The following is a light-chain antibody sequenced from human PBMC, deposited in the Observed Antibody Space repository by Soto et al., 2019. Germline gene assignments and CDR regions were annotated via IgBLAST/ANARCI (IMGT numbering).Light chain of an antibody. J-gene: IGKJ1*01. CDR2: KVS. CDR3: MQGTHWPPT. CDR1: HSLVYSDGNTY. V-gene: IGKV2-30*01. Sequence: DVVMTQSPLSLPVTLGQPASISCRSSHSLVYSDGNTYLSWFQQRPGQSPRRLLYKVSNRDSGVPDRFSGSGLGTSFTLKISRVEAEDVGVYYCMQGTHWPPTFGQGTKVDIK.